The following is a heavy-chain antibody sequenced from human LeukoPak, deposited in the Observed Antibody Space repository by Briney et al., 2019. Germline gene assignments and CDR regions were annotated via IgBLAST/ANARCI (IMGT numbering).Heavy chain of an antibody. CDR1: GFTFSSYG. V-gene: IGHV3-30*03. J-gene: IGHJ3*02. CDR2: ISYDGSNE. CDR3: ARWDIVVVPAAMNAFDI. D-gene: IGHD2-2*01. Sequence: PGGSLRLSCAASGFTFSSYGMHWVRQAPGKGLEWVAVISYDGSNEYFADSVKGRFTISRDNSKNTLYLQMNSLRAEDTAVYYCARWDIVVVPAAMNAFDIWGQGTMVTVSS.